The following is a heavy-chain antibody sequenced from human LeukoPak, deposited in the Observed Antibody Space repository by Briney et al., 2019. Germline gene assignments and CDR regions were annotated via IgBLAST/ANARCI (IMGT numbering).Heavy chain of an antibody. J-gene: IGHJ3*02. CDR2: ISWNSGSI. Sequence: GGSLRLSCAASGFTFDDYAMHWVRQAPGKGLEWVSGISWNSGSIGYADSVKGRFTISRDNAKNSLYLQMNSLRAEDMALYYCAKRRGGSGSYRLYDAFDIWGQGTMVTVSS. CDR3: AKRRGGSGSYRLYDAFDI. CDR1: GFTFDDYA. V-gene: IGHV3-9*03. D-gene: IGHD3-10*01.